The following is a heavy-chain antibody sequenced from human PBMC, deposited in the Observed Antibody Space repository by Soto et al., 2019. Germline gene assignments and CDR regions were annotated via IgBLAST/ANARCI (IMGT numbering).Heavy chain of an antibody. J-gene: IGHJ4*02. V-gene: IGHV1-18*04. Sequence: QVPLVQSGAEVKKPGASVKVSCKASGYTFTSYGISWVRQXPGXXLXWMGWIRVYNGYTNYAQKFQGRVTMTTDTSTSTAYMELRSLISDDTAVYYCARASDGXRSGWYVGYFDYWGQGTLVTVSS. CDR3: ARASDGXRSGWYVGYFDY. CDR2: IRVYNGYT. D-gene: IGHD6-19*01. CDR1: GYTFTSYG.